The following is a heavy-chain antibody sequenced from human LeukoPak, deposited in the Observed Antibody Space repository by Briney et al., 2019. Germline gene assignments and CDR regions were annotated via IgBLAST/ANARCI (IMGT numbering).Heavy chain of an antibody. V-gene: IGHV4-59*01. CDR2: IYYSGST. D-gene: IGHD4-17*01. CDR1: GGSISSYY. Sequence: SETLSLTCTVSGGSISSYYWSWIRQPPGKGLEWIGYIYYSGSTNYNPSLKSRVTIPVDTSKNQFSLKLSSVTAADTAVYYCARDEDYGDYVFGYWGQGTLVTVSS. J-gene: IGHJ4*02. CDR3: ARDEDYGDYVFGY.